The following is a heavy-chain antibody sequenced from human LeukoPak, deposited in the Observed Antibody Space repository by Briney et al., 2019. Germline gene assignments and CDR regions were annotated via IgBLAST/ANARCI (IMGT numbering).Heavy chain of an antibody. CDR2: IYYSGST. D-gene: IGHD6-13*01. CDR3: ARHRIAPADDAFDI. Sequence: PSETLSLTCAVYGGSFSGYYWGWIRQPPGKGLEWIGSIYYSGSTYYNPSLKSRVAISVDTSKTLFSLKLSSVTAADTAVYYCARHRIAPADDAFDIWGRGTMVTVSS. CDR1: GGSFSGYY. J-gene: IGHJ3*02. V-gene: IGHV4-39*01.